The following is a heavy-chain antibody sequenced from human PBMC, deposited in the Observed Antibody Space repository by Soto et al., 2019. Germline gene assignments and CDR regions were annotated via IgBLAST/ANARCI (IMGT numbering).Heavy chain of an antibody. CDR1: GFTFSNAW. D-gene: IGHD1-26*01. J-gene: IGHJ6*02. CDR2: IKSKTDGGTT. Sequence: EVQLVESGGGLVKPGGSLRLSCAASGFTFSNAWMNWVRQAPGKGLEWVGRIKSKTDGGTTDYAAPVKGRFTISRDDSKNTLYLQMNSLKTEDTAVYYCTTELSGSYYVPNYYYYGMDVWGQGTTVTVSS. CDR3: TTELSGSYYVPNYYYYGMDV. V-gene: IGHV3-15*07.